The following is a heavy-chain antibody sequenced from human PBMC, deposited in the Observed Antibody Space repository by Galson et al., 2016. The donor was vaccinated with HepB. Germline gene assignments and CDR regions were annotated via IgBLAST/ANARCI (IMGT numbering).Heavy chain of an antibody. CDR1: GFPFSSYG. V-gene: IGHV3-33*08. Sequence: SLRLSCAASSGFPFSSYGLHWVRQAPGKALEWVAVIWFDGSNEDDLDSVKGRFTIPRDNSQKTLYLQMNSLRAEDTAVYYCAREIKGRWYHVDHWGQGALVTVSS. D-gene: IGHD5-24*01. CDR3: AREIKGRWYHVDH. CDR2: IWFDGSNE. J-gene: IGHJ4*02.